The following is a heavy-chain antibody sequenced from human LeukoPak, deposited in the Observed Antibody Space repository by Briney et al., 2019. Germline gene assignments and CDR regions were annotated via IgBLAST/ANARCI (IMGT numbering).Heavy chain of an antibody. Sequence: HPGGSLRLSCAASGFTFSSYGMSWVRQAPGKGLEWVSAISGSGGSTYYADSVKGRFTISRDNSKNTLYLQMNSLRAEDTAVYYCAKGASYYYYYMDVWGKGTTVTISS. CDR3: AKGASYYYYYMDV. J-gene: IGHJ6*03. V-gene: IGHV3-23*01. CDR1: GFTFSSYG. CDR2: ISGSGGST.